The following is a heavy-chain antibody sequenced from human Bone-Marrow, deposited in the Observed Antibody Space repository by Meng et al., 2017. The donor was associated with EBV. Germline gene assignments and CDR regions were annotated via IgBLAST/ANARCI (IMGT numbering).Heavy chain of an antibody. D-gene: IGHD3-10*01. CDR2: LIPMSGAP. Sequence: QVEGVRPGAEVKKPGSWVKVSCKTSGGTFSSDAISWVRQAPGQGLVWLGGLIPMSGAPYYAQNFQGRVTITADESTSTHYMELSNLRSEDTAMYYCASESGRGFTPDYWGQGTLVTVSS. V-gene: IGHV1-69*01. J-gene: IGHJ4*02. CDR3: ASESGRGFTPDY. CDR1: GGTFSSDA.